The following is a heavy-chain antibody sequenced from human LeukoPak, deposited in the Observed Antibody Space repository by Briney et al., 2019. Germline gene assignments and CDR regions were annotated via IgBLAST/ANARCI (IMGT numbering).Heavy chain of an antibody. CDR1: GFTFSSYS. Sequence: PGGSLRLSCAASGFTFSSYSMNWVRQGPGKGLEWVSSISSSSSYIYYADSAKGRFTISRDNAKNSLYLQMNSLRAEDTAVYYCASDGYSGYVTYYFDYWGQGTLVTVSS. V-gene: IGHV3-21*01. CDR2: ISSSSSYI. CDR3: ASDGYSGYVTYYFDY. D-gene: IGHD5-12*01. J-gene: IGHJ4*02.